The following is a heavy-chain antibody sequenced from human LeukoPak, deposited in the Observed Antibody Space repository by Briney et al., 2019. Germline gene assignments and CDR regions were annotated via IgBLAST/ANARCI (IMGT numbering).Heavy chain of an antibody. Sequence: GGSLRLSCAASGFTFNNYAMSWVPQAPGKGLEWVSVISGNGGSTYYRDSVKGRFTISRDNSKNTLYLQMNSLRAEDTAVYYCAKDGTATITFEYWGQGTLVTVSS. CDR1: GFTFNNYA. CDR3: AKDGTATITFEY. V-gene: IGHV3-23*01. D-gene: IGHD1-1*01. J-gene: IGHJ4*02. CDR2: ISGNGGST.